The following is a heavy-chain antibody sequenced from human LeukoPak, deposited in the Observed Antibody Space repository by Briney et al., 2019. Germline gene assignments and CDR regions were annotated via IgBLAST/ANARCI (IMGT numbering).Heavy chain of an antibody. V-gene: IGHV4-59*01. CDR2: IYYSGST. J-gene: IGHJ4*02. CDR1: GGSISSYY. Sequence: SETLSPTCTVSGGSISSYYWSWIRQPPGKGLEWIGYIYYSGSTNYNPSLKSRVTISVDTSKNQFSLKLSSVTAADTAVYYCARVNCSGGSCYLDYWGQGTLVTVSS. CDR3: ARVNCSGGSCYLDY. D-gene: IGHD2-15*01.